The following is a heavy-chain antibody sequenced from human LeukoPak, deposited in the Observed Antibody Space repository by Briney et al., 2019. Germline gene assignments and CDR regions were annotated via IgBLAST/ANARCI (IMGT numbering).Heavy chain of an antibody. CDR3: ARASGDSSGYYYGHDAFDI. V-gene: IGHV4-39*01. J-gene: IGHJ3*02. Sequence: SETLSLTCTVSGGSISSSSYYWGWLRQPPGKGLEWIGSIYYSGSTYYNPSLKSRVTISVYTSKNQFSVKLSSVTAADTAVYYCARASGDSSGYYYGHDAFDIWGQGTMVTVSS. CDR2: IYYSGST. D-gene: IGHD3-22*01. CDR1: GGSISSSSYY.